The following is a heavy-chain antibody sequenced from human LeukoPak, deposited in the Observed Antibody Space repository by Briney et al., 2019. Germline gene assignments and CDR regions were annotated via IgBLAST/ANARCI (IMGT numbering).Heavy chain of an antibody. CDR2: ISSSSSYI. CDR3: ARDLDPRGAFDI. CDR1: GFTFSSYS. Sequence: GGSLRLSCAASGFTFSSYSMNWVRQAPGKGLEWVSFISSSSSYIYYADSVKGRFTISRDNAKNSLYLQMNSLRAEDTAVYYCARDLDPRGAFDIWGQGTMVTVSS. D-gene: IGHD1-1*01. J-gene: IGHJ3*02. V-gene: IGHV3-21*01.